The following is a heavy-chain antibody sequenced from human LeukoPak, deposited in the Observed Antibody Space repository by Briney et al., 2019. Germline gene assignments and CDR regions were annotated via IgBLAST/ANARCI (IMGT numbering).Heavy chain of an antibody. J-gene: IGHJ3*02. CDR3: ARRGGSPLGAFDI. Sequence: SETLSLTCTASGVSVSNYDWSWIRQPPGKGLEWIGYIYYSGSTNYNPSLRSRVTISVDTSKNQFSLKLSSVTAADTAVYYCARRGGSPLGAFDIWGQGTMVTVSS. D-gene: IGHD1-26*01. CDR1: GVSVSNYD. V-gene: IGHV4-59*02. CDR2: IYYSGST.